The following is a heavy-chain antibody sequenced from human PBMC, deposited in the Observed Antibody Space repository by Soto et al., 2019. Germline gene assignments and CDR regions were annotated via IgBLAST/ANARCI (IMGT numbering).Heavy chain of an antibody. CDR2: IRSKANSYAT. J-gene: IGHJ6*02. V-gene: IGHV3-73*02. CDR3: TSLGGRGLPV. Sequence: EVQLVESGGGLVQPGGSLKLSCAASGFTFSGSAMHWVRQASGKGLGWVGRIRSKANSYATAYAASVKGRFTISRDDSTDTADLQTNSLKTEDTAVYYWTSLGGRGLPVWGQGTTVTVSS. D-gene: IGHD3-10*01. CDR1: GFTFSGSA.